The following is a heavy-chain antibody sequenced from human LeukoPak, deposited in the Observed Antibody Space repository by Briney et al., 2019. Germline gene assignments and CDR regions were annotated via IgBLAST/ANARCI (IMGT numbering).Heavy chain of an antibody. Sequence: ASVKVSCKASGYTFIGYYMHWVRQAPGQGLEWMGWINPNSGGTSYAQKFQGRVTMTRDTSTSTVYMELRSLRSEDTAVYYCARGPAWFGESYFDYWGQGTLVTVSS. D-gene: IGHD3-10*01. J-gene: IGHJ4*02. CDR3: ARGPAWFGESYFDY. V-gene: IGHV1-2*02. CDR2: INPNSGGT. CDR1: GYTFIGYY.